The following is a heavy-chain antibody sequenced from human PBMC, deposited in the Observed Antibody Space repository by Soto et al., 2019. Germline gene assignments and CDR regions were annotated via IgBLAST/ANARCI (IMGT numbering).Heavy chain of an antibody. CDR3: ARTYYYGSGRYYFDY. V-gene: IGHV5-10-1*01. CDR1: GYSFTSYW. CDR2: IDPSDSYT. J-gene: IGHJ4*02. D-gene: IGHD3-10*01. Sequence: GXSLKISCKGSGYSFTSYWISWLRQIPVKGLEWMVRIDPSDSYTNYSPSFQGHVTISADKSISTAYLQWSSLKASDTAMYYCARTYYYGSGRYYFDYWGQGTLVTVSS.